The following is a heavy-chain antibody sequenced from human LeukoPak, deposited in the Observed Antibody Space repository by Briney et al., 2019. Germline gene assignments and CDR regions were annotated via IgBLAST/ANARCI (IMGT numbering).Heavy chain of an antibody. J-gene: IGHJ6*03. D-gene: IGHD6-19*01. CDR1: GYTFTSYA. Sequence: ASVKVSCKASGYTFTSYATNWVRQAPGRGREWMGWINTNTGNPTYAQGFTGRFVFSLDTSVSTAYLQISSLKAEDTAVYYCARRIAVGHYYYYYMDVWGKGTTVTVSS. V-gene: IGHV7-4-1*02. CDR2: INTNTGNP. CDR3: ARRIAVGHYYYYYMDV.